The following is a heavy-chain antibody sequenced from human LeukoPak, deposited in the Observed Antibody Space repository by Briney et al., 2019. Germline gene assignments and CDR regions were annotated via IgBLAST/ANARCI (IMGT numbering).Heavy chain of an antibody. D-gene: IGHD6-13*01. Sequence: ETLSLTCAVYGGSFSGYYWSWIRQPPGKGLEWIGEINHSGSTNYNPSLKSRVTISVDTSKSQFSLKLSSVTAADTAVYYCARGLGYSSSWYHYWGQGTLVTVSS. CDR3: ARGLGYSSSWYHY. J-gene: IGHJ4*02. CDR2: INHSGST. CDR1: GGSFSGYY. V-gene: IGHV4-34*01.